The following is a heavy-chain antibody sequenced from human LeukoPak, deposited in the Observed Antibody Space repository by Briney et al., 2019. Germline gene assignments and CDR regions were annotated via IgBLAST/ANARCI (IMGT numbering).Heavy chain of an antibody. CDR2: IYYSGST. CDR3: ARVLLWSGYFFDY. D-gene: IGHD3-3*01. J-gene: IGHJ4*02. Sequence: SETLSLTCTVSGGSISSGGYYWTWIRQHPGKGLEWIGYIYYSGSTYYNPSLKSRVSISVDTSKNQFSLKLSSVTAADTAVYYCARVLLWSGYFFDYWGQGTLVTVSS. CDR1: GGSISSGGYY. V-gene: IGHV4-31*03.